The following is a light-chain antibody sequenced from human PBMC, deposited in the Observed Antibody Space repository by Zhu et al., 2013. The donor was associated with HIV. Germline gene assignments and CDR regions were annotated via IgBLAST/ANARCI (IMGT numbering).Light chain of an antibody. Sequence: EIVLTQSPGTLSLSPGDTATLSCRASQSVSSSFLAWYQQKIGQPPRLLMYETSTRAAGIPARFSGSGSVRDFTLTITGLEPEDFAVYYCQQYGNSPPWTFGQGTKVEIK. J-gene: IGKJ1*01. CDR1: QSVSSSF. V-gene: IGKV3-20*01. CDR3: QQYGNSPPWT. CDR2: ETS.